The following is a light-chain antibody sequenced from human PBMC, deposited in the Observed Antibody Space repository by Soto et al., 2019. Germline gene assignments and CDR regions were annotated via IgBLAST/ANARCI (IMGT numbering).Light chain of an antibody. CDR3: QTWGTGIQV. CDR2: LNSDGSH. V-gene: IGLV4-69*01. CDR1: SGHSSYV. Sequence: QSVLTQSPSASASLGASVKLTCTLRSGHSSYVIAWHQQQPEKGPRYLMNLNSDGSHSKGDGIPDRFSGSSSGAERYLTISSLQSEDEADYYCQTWGTGIQVFGGGTKLTVL. J-gene: IGLJ2*01.